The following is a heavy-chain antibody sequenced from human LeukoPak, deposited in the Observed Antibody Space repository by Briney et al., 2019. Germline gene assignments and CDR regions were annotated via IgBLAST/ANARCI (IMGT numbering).Heavy chain of an antibody. V-gene: IGHV4-39*01. CDR2: IYYTGST. CDR1: GGSTSSSSYY. D-gene: IGHD2-15*01. CDR3: ARLLCSGGACGFDY. J-gene: IGHJ4*02. Sequence: SETLSLTYTVSGGSTSSSSYYWGWIRQPPGKGLEWIGSIYYTGSTYYNPSLKSRVTISVDTSKNQFSLKLSSVTAADTAVYYCARLLCSGGACGFDYWGQGTLVSVSS.